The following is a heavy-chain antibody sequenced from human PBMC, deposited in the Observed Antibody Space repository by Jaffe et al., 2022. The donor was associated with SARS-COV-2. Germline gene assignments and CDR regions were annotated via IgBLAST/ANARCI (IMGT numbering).Heavy chain of an antibody. CDR3: ARVVDSSGYNLYLY. D-gene: IGHD3-22*01. CDR1: GGTFSSYA. J-gene: IGHJ4*02. Sequence: QVQLVQSGAEVKKPGSSVKVSCKASGGTFSSYAISWVRQAPGQGLEWMGGIIPIFGTANYAQKFQGRVTITADESTSTAYMELSSLRSEDTAVYYCARVVDSSGYNLYLYWGQGTLVTVSS. CDR2: IIPIFGTA. V-gene: IGHV1-69*01.